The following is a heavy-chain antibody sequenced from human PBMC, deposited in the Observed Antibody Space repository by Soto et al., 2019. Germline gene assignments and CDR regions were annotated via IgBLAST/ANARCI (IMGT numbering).Heavy chain of an antibody. J-gene: IGHJ4*02. CDR1: GFSLTSTGVG. CDR3: AHRPGGSGWRYYFDY. Sequence: PTLVNPTQTLTLTCSFSGFSLTSTGVGVGWFRQPPGKALEWLGLTYWNDDDRYRSSLRSRLTITKDTSKNQVVLTMTNMDPEDTATYYCAHRPGGSGWRYYFDYWGQGTLVTVSS. CDR2: TYWNDDD. D-gene: IGHD6-19*01. V-gene: IGHV2-5*01.